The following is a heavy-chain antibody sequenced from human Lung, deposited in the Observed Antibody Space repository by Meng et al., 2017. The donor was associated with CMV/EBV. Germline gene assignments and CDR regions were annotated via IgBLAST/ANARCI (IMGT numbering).Heavy chain of an antibody. D-gene: IGHD1-26*01. CDR3: ARVLAEREDYYYGMDV. V-gene: IGHV3-30*04. J-gene: IGHJ6*02. Sequence: GGSLRLXCAASGFTFNTYGVHWVRQAPGKGLEWVAVISSDGSKKYYADSVKGRFTISRDNSKYTLYLQMNSLRPEDTAVYFCARVLAEREDYYYGMDVWGQGTXVTVYS. CDR2: ISSDGSKK. CDR1: GFTFNTYG.